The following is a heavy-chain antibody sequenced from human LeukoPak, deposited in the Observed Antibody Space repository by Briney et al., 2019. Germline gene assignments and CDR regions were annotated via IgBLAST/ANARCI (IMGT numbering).Heavy chain of an antibody. D-gene: IGHD5-18*01. CDR2: INSDGSST. Sequence: PGGSLRLSCAASGFTFSSYWMHWVRQAPGKGLVWVSRINSDGSSTSYADSVKGRFTISRDNAKNTLYLQMNSLRAEDTAVYYCARATPSKYSYGQGIGYWGQGTLVTVSS. CDR1: GFTFSSYW. V-gene: IGHV3-74*01. J-gene: IGHJ4*02. CDR3: ARATPSKYSYGQGIGY.